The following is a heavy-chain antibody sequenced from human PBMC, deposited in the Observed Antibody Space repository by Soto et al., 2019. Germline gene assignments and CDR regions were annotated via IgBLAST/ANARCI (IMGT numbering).Heavy chain of an antibody. D-gene: IGHD5-12*01. Sequence: QVQLVESGGGVVQPGASLRLSCGASGFTFRSYTMHWVRQTPGKGLEWVAVISYDGGNKFYADSVKGRFTISRDNSKNTLYLQMNSLRPEDTAAYYCARDPYSATFWGPYFDFWGQGILVTVSS. CDR2: ISYDGGNK. CDR3: ARDPYSATFWGPYFDF. J-gene: IGHJ4*02. V-gene: IGHV3-30-3*01. CDR1: GFTFRSYT.